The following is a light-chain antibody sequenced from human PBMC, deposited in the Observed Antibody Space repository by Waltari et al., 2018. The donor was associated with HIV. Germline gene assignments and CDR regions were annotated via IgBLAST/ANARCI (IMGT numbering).Light chain of an antibody. J-gene: IGLJ1*01. CDR2: DDS. Sequence: SYVLTQPPSVSVAPGKTARITCGENNIGSKSVHWYQQKPGQAPVLVIYDDSDRASVIPERFSGSNSGNTATLTSSRVEAGDEADYYCQVWDSSSDHYVFGTGTKVTVL. CDR1: NIGSKS. V-gene: IGLV3-21*04. CDR3: QVWDSSSDHYV.